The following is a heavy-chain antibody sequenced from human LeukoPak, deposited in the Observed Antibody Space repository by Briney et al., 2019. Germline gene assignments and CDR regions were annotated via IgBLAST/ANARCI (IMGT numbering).Heavy chain of an antibody. Sequence: PGGSLRLSCAASGFTFSSYSMNWVRQAPGKGLEWVSSSSSSSSYIYYADSVKGRFTISRDNAKNSLYLQMNSLRAEDTAVYYCARERPTAGIPFDYWGQGTLVTVSS. J-gene: IGHJ4*02. CDR3: ARERPTAGIPFDY. CDR2: SSSSSSYI. V-gene: IGHV3-21*01. D-gene: IGHD6-13*01. CDR1: GFTFSSYS.